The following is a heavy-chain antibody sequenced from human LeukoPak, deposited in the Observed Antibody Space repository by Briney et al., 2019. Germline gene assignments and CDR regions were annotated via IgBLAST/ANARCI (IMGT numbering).Heavy chain of an antibody. CDR1: GFTVSSNY. V-gene: IGHV3-66*04. CDR3: ARHFYLDV. D-gene: IGHD3-3*01. J-gene: IGHJ4*02. CDR2: IYSGGTT. Sequence: GGSLRLSCAASGFTVSSNYMSWVRQAPGKGLEWVSVIYSGGTTYYADSVKGRFTISRDTSKNTLYLQMNSLRAEDTAVYYCARHFYLDVWGQGTLVTVSS.